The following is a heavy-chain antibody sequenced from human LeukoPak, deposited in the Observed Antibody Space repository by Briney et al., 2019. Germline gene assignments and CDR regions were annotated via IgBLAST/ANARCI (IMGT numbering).Heavy chain of an antibody. J-gene: IGHJ5*02. CDR2: IYYSGST. D-gene: IGHD3-10*01. CDR3: ARGGHYYYYGSGSYEGWFDP. V-gene: IGHV4-59*12. Sequence: SETLSLTCTVSGGSISSYYWSWIRQPPGKGLEWIGYIYYSGSTNYNPSLKSRVTISVDTSKNQFSLKLSSVTAADTAVYYCARGGHYYYYGSGSYEGWFDPWGQGTLVTVSS. CDR1: GGSISSYY.